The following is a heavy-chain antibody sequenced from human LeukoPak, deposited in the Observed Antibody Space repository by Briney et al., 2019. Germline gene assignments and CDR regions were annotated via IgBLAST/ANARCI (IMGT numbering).Heavy chain of an antibody. Sequence: ASVKVSCKTSGYTFTSYYMHWVRQAPGQGLEWMGIINPSGGSTSYAQKFQGRVTMTRDTSTSTVYMELSSLRSEDTAVYYCARVSGEQYYFDYWGQGTLVTVSS. CDR2: INPSGGST. V-gene: IGHV1-46*01. D-gene: IGHD1-26*01. J-gene: IGHJ4*02. CDR1: GYTFTSYY. CDR3: ARVSGEQYYFDY.